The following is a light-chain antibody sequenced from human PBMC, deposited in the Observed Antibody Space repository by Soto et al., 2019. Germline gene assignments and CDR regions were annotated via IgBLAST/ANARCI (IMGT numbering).Light chain of an antibody. CDR1: SGHSAYA. CDR2: VNSDGSH. Sequence: QPVLTQSPSASASLGASVKLTCTLSSGHSAYAIAWHQQQPERGPRYLMKVNSDGSHSKGDGIPDRFSGSSSGAGRYLTISSLQSEDEADYYCQTWGTGIHVFGTGTKVTVL. J-gene: IGLJ1*01. CDR3: QTWGTGIHV. V-gene: IGLV4-69*01.